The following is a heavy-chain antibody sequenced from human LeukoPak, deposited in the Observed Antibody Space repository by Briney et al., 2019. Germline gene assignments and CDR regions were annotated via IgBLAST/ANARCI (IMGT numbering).Heavy chain of an antibody. CDR3: ARDRVLLGISDAFDI. CDR2: ISSSSSTI. J-gene: IGHJ3*02. V-gene: IGHV3-48*01. CDR1: GFTFSSYS. Sequence: GGSLRLSCAASGFTFSSYSMNWVRQAPGKGLEWVSYISSSSSTIYYADSVKGRFTISRDNAKNSLYLQMNSLRAEDTAVYYCARDRVLLGISDAFDIWGQGTLVTVSS. D-gene: IGHD7-27*01.